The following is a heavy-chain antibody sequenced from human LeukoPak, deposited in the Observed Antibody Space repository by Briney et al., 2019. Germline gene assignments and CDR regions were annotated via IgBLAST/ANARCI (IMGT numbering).Heavy chain of an antibody. D-gene: IGHD2-2*01. CDR3: ARDRARDIVVVPLGEFDY. V-gene: IGHV3-11*04. CDR2: ISSSGSTI. Sequence: PGGSLRLSCAASGFTFSDYYMSWIRQAPGKGLEWVSYISSSGSTIYYADSVKGRFTISRDNAKNSLYLQMNSLRAEDTAVYYCARDRARDIVVVPLGEFDYWGQGTLVTVSS. CDR1: GFTFSDYY. J-gene: IGHJ4*02.